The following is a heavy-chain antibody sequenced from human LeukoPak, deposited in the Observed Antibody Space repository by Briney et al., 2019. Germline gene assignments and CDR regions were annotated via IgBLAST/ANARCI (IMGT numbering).Heavy chain of an antibody. CDR3: ARVGYDSSGYYLHDY. Sequence: ASVKVSCKASGYTFTSYDINWARQATGQGLEWMGWMNPISGNTGSAQKFQGRVSMTRNNPIGTAYMELSSLRSEDTAVYYCARVGYDSSGYYLHDYWGQGTLVTVSS. CDR1: GYTFTSYD. D-gene: IGHD3-22*01. CDR2: MNPISGNT. V-gene: IGHV1-8*01. J-gene: IGHJ4*02.